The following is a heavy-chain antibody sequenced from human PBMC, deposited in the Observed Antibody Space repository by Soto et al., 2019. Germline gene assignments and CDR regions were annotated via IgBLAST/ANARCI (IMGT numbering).Heavy chain of an antibody. J-gene: IGHJ3*02. Sequence: ASVKVSCKTSGYTFTSYSMHGVRQAPGQGLEWMGIIYPSDGTVSQAQKFQGRVTLTYDTSTSTVYMELSSLKSEDTAVYYCVRDSCGYDYGYHSFSIWGQGKMVTVS. CDR1: GYTFTSYS. V-gene: IGHV1-46*01. CDR2: IYPSDGTV. CDR3: VRDSCGYDYGYHSFSI. D-gene: IGHD5-18*01.